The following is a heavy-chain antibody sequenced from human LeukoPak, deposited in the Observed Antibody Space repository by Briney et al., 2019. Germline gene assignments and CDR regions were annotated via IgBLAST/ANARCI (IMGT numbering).Heavy chain of an antibody. V-gene: IGHV4-39*01. J-gene: IGHJ5*02. D-gene: IGHD6-13*01. CDR2: IYYSGST. CDR1: GGSISSSSYY. CDR3: ARLEIAAASNP. Sequence: SETLSLTCAVSGGSISSSSYYWGWIRQPPGKGLEWIGSIYYSGSTYYNPSLKSRVTISVDTSKNQFSLKLSSVTAADTAVYYCARLEIAAASNPWGQGTLVTVSS.